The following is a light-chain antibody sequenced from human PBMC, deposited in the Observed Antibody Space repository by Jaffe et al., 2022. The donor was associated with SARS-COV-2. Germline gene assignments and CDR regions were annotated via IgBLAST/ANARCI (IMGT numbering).Light chain of an antibody. Sequence: EIVMTQSPATLSVSPGERATLSCRASHSVSSNLAWYQQKPGQAPRLLIFGASARAIGIPARFSGSGSGTEFTLTISSLQSEDFAVYYCQQYSNWWTFGQGTKVEIK. CDR2: GAS. CDR1: HSVSSN. CDR3: QQYSNWWT. J-gene: IGKJ1*01. V-gene: IGKV3-15*01.